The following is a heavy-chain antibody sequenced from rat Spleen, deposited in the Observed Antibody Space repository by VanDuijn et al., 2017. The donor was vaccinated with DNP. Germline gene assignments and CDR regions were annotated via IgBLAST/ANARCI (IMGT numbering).Heavy chain of an antibody. Sequence: EVQLVESGGGLVQPGRSLKLSCAASGFTFNDYYMAWVRQAPTKGLEWVASISPSGGSTYYRDSVKGRFTVFRDNAKSTLYLQMDSLRSEDTATYYCATHDNWAWGQGTSVTVSS. D-gene: IGHD3-6*01. V-gene: IGHV5-25*01. CDR3: ATHDNWA. CDR1: GFTFNDYY. J-gene: IGHJ4*01. CDR2: ISPSGGST.